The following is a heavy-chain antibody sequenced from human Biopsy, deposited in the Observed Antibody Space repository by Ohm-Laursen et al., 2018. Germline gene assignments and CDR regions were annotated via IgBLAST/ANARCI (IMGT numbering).Heavy chain of an antibody. CDR3: ASRGYTDGDYDY. J-gene: IGHJ4*02. V-gene: IGHV3-11*01. CDR2: ISNGGSII. Sequence: SLRLSCAASGFNFNDYYMTWIRQAPGKGLEWVSHISNGGSIIYYADSVKGRFIISRDNAKNSLYLQMNSLRAEDTAVYYCASRGYTDGDYDYWGQGTLVTVSS. D-gene: IGHD5-18*01. CDR1: GFNFNDYY.